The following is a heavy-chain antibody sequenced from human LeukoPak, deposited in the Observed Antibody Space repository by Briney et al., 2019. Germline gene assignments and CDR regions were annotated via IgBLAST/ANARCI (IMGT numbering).Heavy chain of an antibody. CDR2: ISWNSGTI. J-gene: IGHJ3*02. CDR1: GFSFDDYA. CDR3: ASSIVVVTRSAFDI. D-gene: IGHD2-21*02. V-gene: IGHV3-9*01. Sequence: GGSLRLSCAASGFSFDDYAMHWVRQAPGKGLEWVSGISWNSGTIGYADSVKGRFTISRDNAKNTLYLQMNSLRAEDTAVYYCASSIVVVTRSAFDIWGQGTMVTVSS.